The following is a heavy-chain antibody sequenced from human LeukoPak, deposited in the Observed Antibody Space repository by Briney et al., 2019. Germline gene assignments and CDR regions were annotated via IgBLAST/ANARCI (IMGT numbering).Heavy chain of an antibody. D-gene: IGHD3-10*01. Sequence: PGGSLKLSCAASGFTFSGSAMHWVRQASGKGLEWVGRIKSKANSYATAYAASVKGRFTISRDDSKNTAYLQMNSLRAEDTAVYYCARDGYYGSGSYYNGGFNWFDPWGQGTLVTVSS. CDR3: ARDGYYGSGSYYNGGFNWFDP. CDR2: IKSKANSYAT. V-gene: IGHV3-73*01. CDR1: GFTFSGSA. J-gene: IGHJ5*02.